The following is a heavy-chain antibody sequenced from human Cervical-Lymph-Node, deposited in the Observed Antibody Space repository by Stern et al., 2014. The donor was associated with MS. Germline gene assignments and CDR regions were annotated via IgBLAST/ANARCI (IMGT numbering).Heavy chain of an antibody. CDR1: GGSISNYY. V-gene: IGHV4-59*08. Sequence: VQLEESGPGLVKPSETLSLTCTVSGGSISNYYWSWIRQPPGKGLEWIGYIYYSGSTNYNPSLKSQVTISVAPSKTQFPLKRSSVTAADTAVYYCARHVPYSSEDYFDYWGQGTLVTVSS. CDR2: IYYSGST. CDR3: ARHVPYSSEDYFDY. D-gene: IGHD6-25*01. J-gene: IGHJ4*02.